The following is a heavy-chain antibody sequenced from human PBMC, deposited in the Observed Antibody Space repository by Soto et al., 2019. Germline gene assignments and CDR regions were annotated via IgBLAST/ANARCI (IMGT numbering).Heavy chain of an antibody. CDR3: AKNGQPPYYYYGLDV. CDR2: ISGYNGDT. J-gene: IGHJ6*02. V-gene: IGHV1-18*01. CDR1: GYTFSRYG. Sequence: QGQLVQSGGEVKKPGASVKVSCKTSGYTFSRYGISWVRQAPGQRLEWMGWISGYNGDTNYARKFQGRVTMTIDTSTTTAYMELRSLTSDDTAVYYCAKNGQPPYYYYGLDVWGQGTTVTVSS. D-gene: IGHD2-8*01.